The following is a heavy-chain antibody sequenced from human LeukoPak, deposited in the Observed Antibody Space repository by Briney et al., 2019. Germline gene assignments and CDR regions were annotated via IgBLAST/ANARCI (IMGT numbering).Heavy chain of an antibody. V-gene: IGHV4-34*01. Sequence: PSETLSLACAVHGGSFIGNYWSWICQPPGKGLEWIGEINHSGSTNHNPSLKSRVTISVYTSKNQFSLKLSSVTAADTAVFYCTWCPLDYWGQGTLVTVSS. CDR2: INHSGST. CDR1: GGSFIGNY. CDR3: TWCPLDY. J-gene: IGHJ4*02. D-gene: IGHD4/OR15-4a*01.